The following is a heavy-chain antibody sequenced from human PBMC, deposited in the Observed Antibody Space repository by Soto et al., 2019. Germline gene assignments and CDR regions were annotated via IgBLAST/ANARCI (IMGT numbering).Heavy chain of an antibody. CDR2: INPNSGGT. Sequence: ASVKVSCKASGYTFTGYYMHWVRQAPRQGLEWMGWINPNSGGTNYAQKFQGRVTMTRDTSISTAYMELSRLRPDDTAVYYCASGSDLYCSSTSCSLLWFDPWGQGTLVTVSS. D-gene: IGHD2-2*01. CDR3: ASGSDLYCSSTSCSLLWFDP. CDR1: GYTFTGYY. J-gene: IGHJ5*02. V-gene: IGHV1-2*02.